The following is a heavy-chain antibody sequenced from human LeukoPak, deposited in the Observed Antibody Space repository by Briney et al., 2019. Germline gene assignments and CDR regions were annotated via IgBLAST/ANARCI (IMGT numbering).Heavy chain of an antibody. V-gene: IGHV3-53*05. J-gene: IGHJ5*02. D-gene: IGHD4-17*01. CDR1: GFTVSSNY. CDR3: AKDMGDHGMGFDP. CDR2: FYAGDST. Sequence: GGSLRLSCAASGFTVSSNYMSWVRQAPGKGLEWVSVFYAGDSTFYAASVKGRFTISRDNSKNSLYLQMNSLRTEDTALYYCAKDMGDHGMGFDPWGQGTLVTVSS.